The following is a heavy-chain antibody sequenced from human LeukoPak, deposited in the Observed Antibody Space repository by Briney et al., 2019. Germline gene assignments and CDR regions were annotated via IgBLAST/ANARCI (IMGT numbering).Heavy chain of an antibody. Sequence: GGSLRLSCAVSGFTLSSMNWVRQAPGKGLEWISYISGSGFTIHYADSVKGRFTISRDNAKNSLYLQMNSLKTEDTAVYYCTTEPYYYDSSGYLNWFDPWGQGTLVTVSS. J-gene: IGHJ5*02. CDR2: ISGSGFTI. CDR1: GFTLSS. V-gene: IGHV3-48*01. D-gene: IGHD3-22*01. CDR3: TTEPYYYDSSGYLNWFDP.